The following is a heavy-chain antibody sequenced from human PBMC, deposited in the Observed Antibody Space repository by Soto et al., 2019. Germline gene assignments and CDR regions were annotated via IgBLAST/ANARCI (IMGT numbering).Heavy chain of an antibody. D-gene: IGHD2-21*02. CDR1: GFTLSMYS. CDR3: SRDKLILPAHDLFDGSDV. CDR2: IPQEGSDG. J-gene: IGHJ6*02. Sequence: GGSLRLSCEVSGFTLSMYSMTWVRQAPGKGLEWVAKIPQEGSDGHYVDSVKGRFTISRDNAKNSVYLQMNSLRAEDTAVYYCSRDKLILPAHDLFDGSDVWGPGAKLTVSS. V-gene: IGHV3-7*03.